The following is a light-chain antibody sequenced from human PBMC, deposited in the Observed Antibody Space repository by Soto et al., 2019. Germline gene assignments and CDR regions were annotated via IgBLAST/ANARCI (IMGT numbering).Light chain of an antibody. CDR2: GAS. CDR1: QSVSRNH. J-gene: IGKJ2*03. Sequence: EIVLTQSPGTLSLSPGERATLSCRASQSVSRNHLAWYQQKPGQAPRLLIYGASSRATGIADRFSGSGSGTDFTLTISRLEPEDLAVYYCQQYGNSPPFSFRQGTKLEIK. CDR3: QQYGNSPPFS. V-gene: IGKV3-20*01.